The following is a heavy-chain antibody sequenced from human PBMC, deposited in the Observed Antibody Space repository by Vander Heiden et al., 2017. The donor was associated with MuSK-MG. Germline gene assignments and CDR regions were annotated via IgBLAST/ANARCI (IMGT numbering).Heavy chain of an antibody. V-gene: IGHV4-39*01. Sequence: QLQLQESGPGLVTSSETPSLPCTVSGCSIRSSCYYGGWMRQPPGKGLEWIGSIYYSGSTYYNPSLKSRVTISVDTSKNQFSLKLSSVTAADTAVYYCARNVLLWFGEFPSLGWFDPWGQGTLVTVSS. CDR2: IYYSGST. CDR1: GCSIRSSCYY. D-gene: IGHD3-10*01. CDR3: ARNVLLWFGEFPSLGWFDP. J-gene: IGHJ5*02.